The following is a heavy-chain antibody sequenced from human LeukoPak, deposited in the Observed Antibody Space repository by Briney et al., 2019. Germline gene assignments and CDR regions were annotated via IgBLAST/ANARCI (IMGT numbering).Heavy chain of an antibody. J-gene: IGHJ3*02. V-gene: IGHV1-2*06. CDR2: INPNSGGT. D-gene: IGHD3-22*01. CDR3: TREDDSSGYRPLDI. Sequence: GASVKVSCKASGYTFTGYYIHWVRQAPGQGLEWMGRINPNSGGTNYAQKFQGRVTMTRDTSISTAYMDLSSLRSDDTAVYYCTREDDSSGYRPLDIWGQGTMVTVSS. CDR1: GYTFTGYY.